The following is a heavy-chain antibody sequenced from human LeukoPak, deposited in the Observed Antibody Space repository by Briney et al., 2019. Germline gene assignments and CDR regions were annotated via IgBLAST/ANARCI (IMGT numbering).Heavy chain of an antibody. J-gene: IGHJ4*02. V-gene: IGHV3-23*01. CDR1: GFTFSNYV. CDR2: IDANAVGT. Sequence: PGGSLRLSCAASGFTFSNYVMNWVRQAPGKGLEWVSTIDANAVGTYYADSVKGRFTISRDNSKNTLYLQMSSLRAEDTAVYYCAKRVQYDDSHYCNFDYWGQGTLVTVSS. D-gene: IGHD3-22*01. CDR3: AKRVQYDDSHYCNFDY.